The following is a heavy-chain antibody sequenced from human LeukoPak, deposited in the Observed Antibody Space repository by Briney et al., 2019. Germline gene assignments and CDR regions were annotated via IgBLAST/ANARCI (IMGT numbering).Heavy chain of an antibody. CDR1: GFTFSSYG. V-gene: IGHV3-30*03. CDR3: AREEGLDTAMFFDY. CDR2: ISYDGSNK. D-gene: IGHD5-18*01. Sequence: GGSLRLSCAASGFTFSSYGMHWVRQAPGKGLEWVAVISYDGSNKYYADSVKGRFTISRDNSKNTLYLQMNSLRAEDTAVYYCAREEGLDTAMFFDYWGQGTLVTVSS. J-gene: IGHJ4*02.